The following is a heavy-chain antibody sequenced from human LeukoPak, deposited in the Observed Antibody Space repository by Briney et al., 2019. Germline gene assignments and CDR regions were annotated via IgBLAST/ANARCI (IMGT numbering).Heavy chain of an antibody. Sequence: GGSLRLSCAASGFTFSTYSMNWVRQAPGKGLEWVSYISSGSGTINYADSVKGRFTISRDNAKNSLYLQMNSLRDEDTAVYYCAREVSSPDYWGQGTLVTVSS. V-gene: IGHV3-48*02. J-gene: IGHJ4*02. CDR1: GFTFSTYS. D-gene: IGHD6-13*01. CDR3: AREVSSPDY. CDR2: ISSGSGTI.